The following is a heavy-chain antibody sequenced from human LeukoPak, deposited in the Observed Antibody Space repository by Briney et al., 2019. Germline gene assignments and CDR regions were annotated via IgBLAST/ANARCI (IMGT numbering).Heavy chain of an antibody. J-gene: IGHJ4*02. V-gene: IGHV3-30*18. D-gene: IGHD4-17*01. CDR1: GFIFSSYG. CDR2: ISYDGSKK. CDR3: AKESLPYGDPLFDY. Sequence: GGSLRLSCAASGFIFSSYGMHWVRQAPGKGLEWVAVISYDGSKKYYADSVKGRFTISRDNSKNTLYLQLNSLRVEDTAVYYCAKESLPYGDPLFDYWGPGTLVTVSP.